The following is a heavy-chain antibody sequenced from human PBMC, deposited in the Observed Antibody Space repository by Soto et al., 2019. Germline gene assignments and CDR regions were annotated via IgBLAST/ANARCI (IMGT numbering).Heavy chain of an antibody. J-gene: IGHJ3*02. V-gene: IGHV3-23*01. CDR1: GFTFSGYA. D-gene: IGHD3-3*01. CDR2: ISGSGGST. Sequence: PGGSLRLSCAASGFTFSGYAMSWVRQAPGKGLEWVWAISGSGGSTYYADSVKGRFTISRNNSKNTLYQQMNSLRAEETAVYYCANDGVLFGGVNIWGAFDIRGQGTMVTVSS. CDR3: ANDGVLFGGVNIWGAFDI.